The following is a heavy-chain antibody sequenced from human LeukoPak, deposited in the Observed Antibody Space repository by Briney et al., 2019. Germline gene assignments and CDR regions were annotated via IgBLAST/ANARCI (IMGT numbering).Heavy chain of an antibody. D-gene: IGHD2-2*02. CDR1: GVSISSGNFY. CDR2: VYSTGNT. J-gene: IGHJ4*02. CDR3: ARHPYPI. Sequence: PSETLSLTCTVSGVSISSGNFYWSWIRQSAGKGLEWIGHVYSTGNTKYNPSLKSRVTISADTSKNQISLSLRSVTAADTAVYYCARHPYPIWGQGTLVTVSS. V-gene: IGHV4-61*09.